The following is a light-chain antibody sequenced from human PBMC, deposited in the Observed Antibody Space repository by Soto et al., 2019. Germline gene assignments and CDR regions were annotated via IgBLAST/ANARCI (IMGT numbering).Light chain of an antibody. CDR3: QKYSSAPFT. V-gene: IGKV1-27*01. J-gene: IGKJ3*01. Sequence: DIQMTQSPSSLSASVGGRITISCRASQGISNLLAWYQQEPGKAPKLLIYAASTLQSGVPSRISGSGSGTDFTLTISSLQPEDVATYYCQKYSSAPFTFGPGTKVDIK. CDR2: AAS. CDR1: QGISNL.